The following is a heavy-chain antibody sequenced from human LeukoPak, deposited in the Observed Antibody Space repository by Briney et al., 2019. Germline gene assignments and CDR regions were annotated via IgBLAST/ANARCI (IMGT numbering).Heavy chain of an antibody. D-gene: IGHD3-10*01. CDR1: GFTFSSYW. CDR3: VREGYYESGSSPTFYFDF. Sequence: GGSLRLSCEASGFTFSSYWMSWVRQVPGKGLEWVAVISHDVNVKFYADSVKGRLTISRDNSAKTVYLQMNSLRPDDAAVYYCVREGYYESGSSPTFYFDFWGQGTVVAVS. CDR2: ISHDVNVK. V-gene: IGHV3-30-3*01. J-gene: IGHJ4*02.